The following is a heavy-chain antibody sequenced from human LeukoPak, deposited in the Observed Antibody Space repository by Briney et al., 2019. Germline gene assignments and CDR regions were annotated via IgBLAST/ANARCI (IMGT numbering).Heavy chain of an antibody. CDR3: AKLSGCSSTSCYSYYYYGMDV. V-gene: IGHV3-23*01. CDR2: ISGSGGST. J-gene: IGHJ6*02. CDR1: GFTFSSYA. Sequence: PGGSLRLSCAASGFTFSSYAVSWVRQAPGKGLEWVSAISGSGGSTYYADSVKGRFTISRDNSKNTLYLQMNSLRAEDTAVYYCAKLSGCSSTSCYSYYYYGMDVWGQGTTVTVSS. D-gene: IGHD2-2*01.